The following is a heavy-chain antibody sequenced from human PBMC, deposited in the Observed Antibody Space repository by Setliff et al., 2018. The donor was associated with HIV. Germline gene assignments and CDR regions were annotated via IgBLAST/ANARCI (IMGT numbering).Heavy chain of an antibody. J-gene: IGHJ4*02. Sequence: GSLRLSCAASGFTFSTFWMGWVRQAPGKGREWVAHIKPDGSSKKYVDSVKGRFTISRDNAKDSLYLQMHSLRAEDTAVYYCVRWGLTYGIDAWGQGTLVTVSS. D-gene: IGHD3-16*01. CDR3: VRWGLTYGIDA. CDR2: IKPDGSSK. CDR1: GFTFSTFW. V-gene: IGHV3-7*01.